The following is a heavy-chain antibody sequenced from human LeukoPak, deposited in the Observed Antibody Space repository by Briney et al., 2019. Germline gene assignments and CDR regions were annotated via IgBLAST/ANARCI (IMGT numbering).Heavy chain of an antibody. CDR2: ISGSGGSK. CDR1: GFTFSSYA. V-gene: IGHV3-23*01. J-gene: IGHJ4*02. Sequence: GGSLRLSCAASGFTFSSYAMSWVRQAPGKGLEWVSAISGSGGSKYYADSVKGRFTISRDNSKNTLYLQMNSLRAEDTAVYYCAKLAVGATTGQVIDYWGQGTLVTVSS. D-gene: IGHD1-26*01. CDR3: AKLAVGATTGQVIDY.